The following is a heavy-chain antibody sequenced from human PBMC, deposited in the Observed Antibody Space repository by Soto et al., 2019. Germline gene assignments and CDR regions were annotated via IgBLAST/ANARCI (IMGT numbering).Heavy chain of an antibody. CDR3: ARDFSGSGIAVAGTSGGYYYYGMDV. CDR1: GYTFTGYY. J-gene: IGHJ6*02. Sequence: GASVKVSCKASGYTFTGYYMHWVRQAPGQGLEWMGWINPNSGGTNYAQKFQGWVTMTRDTSISTAYMELSRLRSDDTAVYYCARDFSGSGIAVAGTSGGYYYYGMDVWGQGTTVTGSS. D-gene: IGHD6-19*01. CDR2: INPNSGGT. V-gene: IGHV1-2*04.